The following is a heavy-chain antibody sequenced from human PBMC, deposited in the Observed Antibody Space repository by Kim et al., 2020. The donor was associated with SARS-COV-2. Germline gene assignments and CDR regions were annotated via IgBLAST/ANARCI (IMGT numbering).Heavy chain of an antibody. CDR1: GFTFSSYG. CDR3: AKDQRKYCSGGSCYSVHFDY. Sequence: GGSLRLTCAASGFTFSSYGMHWVRQAPGKGLEWVAVISYDGSNKYYADSVKGRFTISRDNSKNTLYLQMNSLRAEDTAVYYCAKDQRKYCSGGSCYSVHFDYWGQGPLVTVSS. J-gene: IGHJ4*02. D-gene: IGHD2-15*01. CDR2: ISYDGSNK. V-gene: IGHV3-30*18.